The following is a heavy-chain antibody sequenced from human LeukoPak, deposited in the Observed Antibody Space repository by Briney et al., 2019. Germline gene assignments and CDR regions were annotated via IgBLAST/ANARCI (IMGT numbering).Heavy chain of an antibody. CDR1: GFPFITYW. CDR3: ARDLDWILFDY. Sequence: GSLRLSCAASGFPFITYWMHWVRQAPGKGLVWVSRIRPEGTTTAYADSVKGRFTISRDNAKNTLFLQMNSLSAEDTAVYYCARDLDWILFDYWGQGTLVTVSS. V-gene: IGHV3-74*03. CDR2: IRPEGTTT. J-gene: IGHJ4*02. D-gene: IGHD3-9*01.